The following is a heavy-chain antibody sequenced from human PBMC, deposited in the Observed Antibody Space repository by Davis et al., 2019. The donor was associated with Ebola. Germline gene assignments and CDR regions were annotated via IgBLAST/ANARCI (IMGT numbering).Heavy chain of an antibody. CDR3: ARGSVWSGYRVDY. Sequence: MPSETLSLTCTVSGGSISSGGYYWSWIRQHPGKGLEWIGYIYYSGSTYYNPSLKSRVTISVDTSKNQFSLKLSSVTAADTAVYYCARGSVWSGYRVDYWGQGTLVTVSS. V-gene: IGHV4-31*03. CDR1: GGSISSGGYY. D-gene: IGHD3-3*01. CDR2: IYYSGST. J-gene: IGHJ4*02.